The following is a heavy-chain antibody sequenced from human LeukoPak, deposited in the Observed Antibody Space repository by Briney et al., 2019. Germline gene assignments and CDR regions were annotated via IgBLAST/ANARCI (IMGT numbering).Heavy chain of an antibody. J-gene: IGHJ5*02. CDR3: AGDKSSGSYWFDP. D-gene: IGHD6-19*01. CDR2: ISAYNGNT. Sequence: ASVKVSCKASGYTFTSYGISWVRQDPGQGLEWMGWISAYNGNTNYAQNLQGRVTMTTDTSTSTTYIELRSLRSDDTAVYYCAGDKSSGSYWFDPWGQGTLVTVSS. CDR1: GYTFTSYG. V-gene: IGHV1-18*01.